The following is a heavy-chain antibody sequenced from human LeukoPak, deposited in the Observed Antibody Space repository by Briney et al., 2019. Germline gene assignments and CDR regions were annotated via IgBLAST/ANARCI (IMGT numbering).Heavy chain of an antibody. CDR3: AKQYKLLSVRSWFDP. J-gene: IGHJ5*02. CDR2: ISGSGGST. D-gene: IGHD2-2*01. CDR1: GFTFSSYA. Sequence: SGGSLRLSCAASGFTFSSYAMSWVRQAPGKGLEWVSAISGSGGSTYYADSVKGRFTISRDNSKNTLYLQMNSLRAEDTAVYYCAKQYKLLSVRSWFDPWGQGTLVTVSS. V-gene: IGHV3-23*01.